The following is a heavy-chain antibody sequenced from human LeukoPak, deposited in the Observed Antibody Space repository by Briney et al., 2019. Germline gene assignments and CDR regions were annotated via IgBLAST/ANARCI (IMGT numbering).Heavy chain of an antibody. D-gene: IGHD4-23*01. Sequence: GGSLRLSCAASGFTFDDYTMHWVRQAPGKGLEWVSLISWDGGSTYYADSVKGRFTISRDNSKNTLYLQMNSLRAEDTAVYYCATTNDYGGNSQVGYWGQGTLVTVSS. CDR2: ISWDGGST. CDR3: ATTNDYGGNSQVGY. J-gene: IGHJ4*02. CDR1: GFTFDDYT. V-gene: IGHV3-43*01.